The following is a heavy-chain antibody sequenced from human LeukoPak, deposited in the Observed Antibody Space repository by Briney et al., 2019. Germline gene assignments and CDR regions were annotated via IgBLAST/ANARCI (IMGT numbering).Heavy chain of an antibody. D-gene: IGHD2-2*01. Sequence: GGSLRLSCAASGFTFRSYAMSWVRQAPGKGLEWVSGITGSGGSTYYADSVKGRFTISRDNSKDTLYLQMNSLRAEDTAVYYCAKDRRGGCSSTSCYAFGYWGQGTLVTVSS. CDR3: AKDRRGGCSSTSCYAFGY. CDR1: GFTFRSYA. CDR2: ITGSGGST. V-gene: IGHV3-23*01. J-gene: IGHJ4*02.